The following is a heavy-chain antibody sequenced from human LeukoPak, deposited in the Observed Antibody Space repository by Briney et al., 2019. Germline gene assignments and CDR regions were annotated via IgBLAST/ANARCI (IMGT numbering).Heavy chain of an antibody. Sequence: ASVRVSCKASGYAFTAYYIHWVRQAPGQGLEWMGWISPNSGGTNFAQKFQGRVTMTRDTSISTVYMELSSLRSEDTAVYYCAGEGYCGGDCYSDYWGQGTLVTVSS. J-gene: IGHJ4*02. CDR3: AGEGYCGGDCYSDY. CDR2: ISPNSGGT. CDR1: GYAFTAYY. V-gene: IGHV1-2*02. D-gene: IGHD2-21*01.